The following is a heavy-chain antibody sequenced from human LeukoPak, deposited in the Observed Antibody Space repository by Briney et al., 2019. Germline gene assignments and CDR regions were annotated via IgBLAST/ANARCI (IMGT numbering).Heavy chain of an antibody. CDR2: IIPIFGTT. V-gene: IGHV1-69*06. Sequence: SVKVSCKASGGTFSSYAISWVRQAPGQGLEWMGGIIPIFGTTNFAQKFQDRVIFTADKSSTTAYMELSRLKSEDTAVYYCARVGEYGTGSAMFMTNWGQGTLVTVSS. CDR3: ARVGEYGTGSAMFMTN. D-gene: IGHD3-16*01. CDR1: GGTFSSYA. J-gene: IGHJ4*02.